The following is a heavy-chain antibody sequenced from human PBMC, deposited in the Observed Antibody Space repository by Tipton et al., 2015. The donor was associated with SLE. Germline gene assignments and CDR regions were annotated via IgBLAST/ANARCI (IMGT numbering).Heavy chain of an antibody. V-gene: IGHV4-59*01. CDR3: ARVIVVATIYFLY. CDR1: GGSISSYY. CDR2: IYYSGST. Sequence: TLSLTCTVSGGSISSYYWSWIRQPPGKGLEWIGYIYYSGSTNYNPSLKSRVTISVDTSKNQFSLKLSSVTAADTAVYYCARVIVVATIYFLYWGQGTRLTVSS. J-gene: IGHJ4*02. D-gene: IGHD1-26*01.